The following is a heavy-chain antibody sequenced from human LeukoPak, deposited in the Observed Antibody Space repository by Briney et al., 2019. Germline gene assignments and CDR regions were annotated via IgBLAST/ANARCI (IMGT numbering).Heavy chain of an antibody. CDR2: INPSGGST. V-gene: IGHV1-46*01. D-gene: IGHD4-17*01. CDR1: GYTSTSYY. CDR3: ARGNPTNYGDYLYYFDY. J-gene: IGHJ4*02. Sequence: ASVKVSCRSSGYTSTSYYMHWVRQAPGQGLEWMGIINPSGGSTSYAQKFQGRVTMTRDTSTSTVYMELSSLRSEDTAVYYSARGNPTNYGDYLYYFDYWGQGTLVTVSS.